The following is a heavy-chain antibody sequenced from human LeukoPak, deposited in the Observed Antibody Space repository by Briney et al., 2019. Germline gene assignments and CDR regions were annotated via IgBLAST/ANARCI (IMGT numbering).Heavy chain of an antibody. Sequence: SGGSLRLSCAASGFTFSSYAMSWVRQAPGKGLEWVSAISGSGGSTYYADSVKGRFTISRDNSKNTLYLQMNSLRAEDTAVYYCAKEGYDSSGYYYVDYFDYWGQGTLVTVSS. V-gene: IGHV3-23*01. J-gene: IGHJ4*02. CDR3: AKEGYDSSGYYYVDYFDY. D-gene: IGHD3-22*01. CDR2: ISGSGGST. CDR1: GFTFSSYA.